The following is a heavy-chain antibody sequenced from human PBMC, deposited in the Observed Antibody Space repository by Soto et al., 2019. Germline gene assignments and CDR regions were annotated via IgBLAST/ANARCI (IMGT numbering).Heavy chain of an antibody. CDR3: AKDLWIQLWPYYYYGMDV. V-gene: IGHV3-23*01. Sequence: GGSLRLSCAASGFTFSSYAMSWVRQAPGKGLEWVSAISGSGGSTYYADSVKGRFTISRDNSKNTLYLQMNSLRAEDTAVYYCAKDLWIQLWPYYYYGMDVWGQGTTVTVSS. CDR2: ISGSGGST. J-gene: IGHJ6*02. CDR1: GFTFSSYA. D-gene: IGHD5-18*01.